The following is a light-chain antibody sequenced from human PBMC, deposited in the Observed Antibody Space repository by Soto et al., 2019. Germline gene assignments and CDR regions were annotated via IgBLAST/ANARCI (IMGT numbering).Light chain of an antibody. CDR2: DVT. CDR3: VSYTSSTTYV. Sequence: QSALTQPPSASGSPGQSVTISCTGTRYDVGGYNYVSWYQQHPGKAPKVMIYDVTNRPSGVSNRFSGSKSGSTASLIISGLQAEDEADYYCVSYTSSTTYVFGTGTKLTVL. V-gene: IGLV2-14*01. CDR1: RYDVGGYNY. J-gene: IGLJ1*01.